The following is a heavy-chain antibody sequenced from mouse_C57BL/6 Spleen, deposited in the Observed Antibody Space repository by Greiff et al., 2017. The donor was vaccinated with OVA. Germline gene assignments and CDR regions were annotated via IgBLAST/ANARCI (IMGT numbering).Heavy chain of an antibody. Sequence: VQLQQSGPELVKPGASVKMSCKASGYTFTDYNMHWVKQSHGKSLEWIGSINPNNGGNSYNQKFKGQATLTVNKSSSTAYMELRSLTSEDSAVYYCARSSYDGYYDYWGQGTTLTVSS. V-gene: IGHV1-22*01. CDR1: GYTFTDYN. J-gene: IGHJ2*01. CDR3: ARSSYDGYYDY. CDR2: INPNNGGN. D-gene: IGHD2-3*01.